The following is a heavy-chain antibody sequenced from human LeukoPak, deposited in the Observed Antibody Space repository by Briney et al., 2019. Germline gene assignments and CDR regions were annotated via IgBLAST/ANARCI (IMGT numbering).Heavy chain of an antibody. D-gene: IGHD5-24*01. CDR1: GFSFDDYG. J-gene: IGHJ6*03. CDR2: MNWNGGSR. CDR3: ARVSGWDGYNYGYYYYYMDV. Sequence: GGSLTLSCAASGFSFDDYGMSWVRQAPGQGLEWVCGMNWNGGSRGYADSVKGRFTISRDNAKNSLYLQMNSLRAEDTALYYCARVSGWDGYNYGYYYYYMDVWGKGTTVTVSS. V-gene: IGHV3-20*04.